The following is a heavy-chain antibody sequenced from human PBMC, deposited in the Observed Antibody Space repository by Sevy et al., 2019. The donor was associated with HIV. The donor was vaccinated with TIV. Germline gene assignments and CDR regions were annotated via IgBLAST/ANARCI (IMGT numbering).Heavy chain of an antibody. CDR1: GFTFSSYW. D-gene: IGHD3-9*01. J-gene: IGHJ4*02. CDR2: INSDGSST. CDR3: ARGFSEYYDILTGYSGFDY. V-gene: IGHV3-74*01. Sequence: GGSLRLSCVASGFTFSSYWMHWVRQAPGKGLVWVSRINSDGSSTSYADSVKGRFTISRDNAKNTLYLQMNSLRAEDTAVYYCARGFSEYYDILTGYSGFDYWGQGTLVTVSS.